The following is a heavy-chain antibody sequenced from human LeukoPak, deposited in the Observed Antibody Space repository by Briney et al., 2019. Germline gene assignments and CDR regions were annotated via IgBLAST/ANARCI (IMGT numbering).Heavy chain of an antibody. D-gene: IGHD5-12*01. CDR3: ARGGYSGGFDY. J-gene: IGHJ4*02. Sequence: SVKVSCKASGYTFTSYDINWVRQATGQGLEWMGGIIPIFGTANYAQKFQGRVTITADKSTSTAYMELSSLRSEDTAVYYCARGGYSGGFDYWGQGTLVTVSS. V-gene: IGHV1-69*06. CDR2: IIPIFGTA. CDR1: GYTFTSYD.